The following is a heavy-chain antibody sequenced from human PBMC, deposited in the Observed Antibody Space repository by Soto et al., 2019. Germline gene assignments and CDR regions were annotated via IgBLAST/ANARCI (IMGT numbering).Heavy chain of an antibody. CDR1: GYTFTGYY. V-gene: IGHV1-2*04. D-gene: IGHD3-9*01. J-gene: IGHJ4*02. CDR3: ARAYYYDILPDY. CDR2: INPNNGDT. Sequence: ASVKVSCKASGYTFTGYYMHWVRQAPGQGLEWMGWINPNNGDTNYAQKFQGWVTMTRDTSTSTAYMELRSLRSDDTAVYYCARAYYYDILPDYWGQGTLVTVSS.